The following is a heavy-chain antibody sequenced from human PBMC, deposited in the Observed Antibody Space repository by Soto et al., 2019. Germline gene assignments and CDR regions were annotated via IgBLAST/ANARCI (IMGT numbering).Heavy chain of an antibody. J-gene: IGHJ4*02. Sequence: PSETPSLTCTVSGGSISSGGYYWSWIRQHPGKGLEWIGYIYYSGSTYYNPSLKSRVTISVDTSKNQFSLKLSSVTAADTAVYYCARGGSSSSFDYWGQGTLVTVSS. CDR1: GGSISSGGYY. D-gene: IGHD6-6*01. V-gene: IGHV4-31*03. CDR3: ARGGSSSSFDY. CDR2: IYYSGST.